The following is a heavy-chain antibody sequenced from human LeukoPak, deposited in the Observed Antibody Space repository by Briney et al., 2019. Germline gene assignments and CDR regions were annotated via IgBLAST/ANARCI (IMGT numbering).Heavy chain of an antibody. V-gene: IGHV5-51*01. CDR3: ARIAHGDYVLEYYYMDV. D-gene: IGHD4-17*01. J-gene: IGHJ6*03. CDR1: GYSFTSYW. CDR2: IYPGDSDT. Sequence: GESLKISCKGSGYSFTSYWIGWVRQMPGKGLEWMGIIYPGDSDTRYSPSFQGQVTISADKSISTAYLQWSSLKASDTAMYYCARIAHGDYVLEYYYMDVWGKGTTVTVSS.